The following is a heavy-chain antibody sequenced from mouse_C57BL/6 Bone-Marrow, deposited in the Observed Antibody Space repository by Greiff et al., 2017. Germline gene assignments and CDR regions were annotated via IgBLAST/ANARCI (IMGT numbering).Heavy chain of an antibody. J-gene: IGHJ4*01. D-gene: IGHD2-2*01. CDR2: IDPSDSET. CDR3: ARWGWLRRDYAMDY. Sequence: QVQLQQPGAELVRPGSSVKLSCKASGYTFTSYWMHWVKQRPIQGLEWIGNIDPSDSETHYNQKFKDKATLTVDKSSSTAYMQLSSLTSEDSAVYYGARWGWLRRDYAMDYWGQGTSVTVSS. V-gene: IGHV1-52*01. CDR1: GYTFTSYW.